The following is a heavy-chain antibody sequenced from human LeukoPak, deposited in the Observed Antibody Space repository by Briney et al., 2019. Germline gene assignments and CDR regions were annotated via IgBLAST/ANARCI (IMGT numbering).Heavy chain of an antibody. CDR2: IYYSGST. CDR3: ARDRIAAARRYYYGMDV. J-gene: IGHJ6*02. CDR1: GGSISSYY. V-gene: IGHV4-59*01. D-gene: IGHD6-13*01. Sequence: SETLSLTCTVSGGSISSYYWSWSRQPPGKGLEWIGYIYYSGSTNYNPSLKSRVTISVDTSKNQFSLKLSSVTAADTAVYYCARDRIAAARRYYYGMDVWGQGTTVTVSS.